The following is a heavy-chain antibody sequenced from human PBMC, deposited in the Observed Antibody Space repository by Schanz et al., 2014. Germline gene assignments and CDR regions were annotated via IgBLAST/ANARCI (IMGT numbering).Heavy chain of an antibody. CDR3: AKRNHDMQSLPLDY. CDR1: GTIFSTRS. J-gene: IGHJ4*02. CDR2: ISRSGDFI. Sequence: EVQLVESGGGLVQPGGSLRLSCAASGTIFSTRSMEWVRQAPGKGLESVSHISRSGDFIYYADSVRGRFTISRDNSKNTLYLQMNSLSAEDTAVYYCAKRNHDMQSLPLDYWGQGTLVIVSS. D-gene: IGHD3-9*01. V-gene: IGHV3-48*01.